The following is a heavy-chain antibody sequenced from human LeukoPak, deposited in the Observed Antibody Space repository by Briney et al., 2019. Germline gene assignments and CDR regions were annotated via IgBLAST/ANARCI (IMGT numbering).Heavy chain of an antibody. CDR3: ARRGTDYCTPSSCHPNWFAP. D-gene: IGHD4-11*01. CDR1: GFIFSDYY. J-gene: IGHJ5*02. CDR2: IDGSSSRT. Sequence: PGGSLRLSCAASGFIFSDYYMSWMRQAPGKGLEWLSYIDGSSSRTNYAVSVKGRFTISRDNVKNSLYLQMNSLRAEDTAVYFCARRGTDYCTPSSCHPNWFAPWGQGTQVTVSS. V-gene: IGHV3-11*03.